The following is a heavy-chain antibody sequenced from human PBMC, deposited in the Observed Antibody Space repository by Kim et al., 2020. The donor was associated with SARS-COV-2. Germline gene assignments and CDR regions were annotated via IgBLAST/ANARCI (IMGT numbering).Heavy chain of an antibody. D-gene: IGHD6-6*01. CDR3: AKAVAARPGYYYYGMDV. Sequence: GGSLRLSCAASGFTFSSYAMSWVRQAPGKGLEWVSAISGSGGSTYYADSVKGRFTISRDNSKNTLYLQMNSLRAEDTAVYYCAKAVAARPGYYYYGMDVWGQGTTVTVSS. CDR2: ISGSGGST. V-gene: IGHV3-23*01. CDR1: GFTFSSYA. J-gene: IGHJ6*02.